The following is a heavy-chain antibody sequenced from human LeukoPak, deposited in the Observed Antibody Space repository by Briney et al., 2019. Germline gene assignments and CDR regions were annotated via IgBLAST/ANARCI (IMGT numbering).Heavy chain of an antibody. CDR2: VNHRGST. J-gene: IGHJ3*02. Sequence: PSETLSLTCAVYGGSLSGYYWSWFRQPPGKGLEWIGEVNHRGSTNYNPSLKSRVTISVDTSKNQVSLKLSSVTAADTAVYYCAREIIVARGAFDIWGQGTMVTVSS. CDR3: AREIIVARGAFDI. V-gene: IGHV4-34*01. CDR1: GGSLSGYY. D-gene: IGHD5-12*01.